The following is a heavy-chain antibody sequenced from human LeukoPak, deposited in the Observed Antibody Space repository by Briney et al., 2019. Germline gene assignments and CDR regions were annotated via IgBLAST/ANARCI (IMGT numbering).Heavy chain of an antibody. D-gene: IGHD3-22*01. CDR2: ISWNSGSI. CDR1: GFTFDDYA. CDR3: ARDFTGLLDY. J-gene: IGHJ4*02. V-gene: IGHV3-9*01. Sequence: GGSLRLSCAASGFTFDDYAMHWVRQAPGKGLEWVSGISWNSGSIGYADSVKGRFTISRDNAKNSLYLQMNSLRAEDTAVYYCARDFTGLLDYWGQGTLVTVSS.